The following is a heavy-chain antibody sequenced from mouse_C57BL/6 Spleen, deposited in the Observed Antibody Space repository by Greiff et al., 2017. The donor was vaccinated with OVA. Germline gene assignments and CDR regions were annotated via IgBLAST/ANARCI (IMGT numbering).Heavy chain of an antibody. CDR1: GFTFSSYA. D-gene: IGHD2-10*02. V-gene: IGHV5-4*01. J-gene: IGHJ4*01. CDR3: ARAGYGNYIYAMDY. Sequence: EVQVVESGGGLVKPGGSLKLSCAASGFTFSSYAMSWVRQTPEKRLEWVATISDGGSYTYYPDNVKGRFTISRDNAKNNLYLQMSHLKSEDTAMYYCARAGYGNYIYAMDYWGQGTSVTVSS. CDR2: ISDGGSYT.